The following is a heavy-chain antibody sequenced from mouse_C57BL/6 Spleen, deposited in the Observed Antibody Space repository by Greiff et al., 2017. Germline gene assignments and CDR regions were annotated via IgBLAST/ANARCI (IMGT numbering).Heavy chain of an antibody. V-gene: IGHV2-6*03. J-gene: IGHJ3*01. CDR2: IWSDGST. CDR1: GFSLTSYG. Sequence: VKLMESGPGLVAPSQSLSITCTVSGFSLTSYGVHWVRQPPGKGLEWLVVIWSDGSTTYNSALKSRLSISKDNSKSQVFLKMNSLQTDDTAMYYCAGGSNRGAWFAYWGQGTLVTVSA. D-gene: IGHD1-1*02. CDR3: AGGSNRGAWFAY.